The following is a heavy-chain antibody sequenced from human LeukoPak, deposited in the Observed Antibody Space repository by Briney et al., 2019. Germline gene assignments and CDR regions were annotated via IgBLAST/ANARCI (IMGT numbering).Heavy chain of an antibody. J-gene: IGHJ4*02. D-gene: IGHD5-18*01. CDR3: AKDDTAMALGYFDY. CDR2: ISWNSGSI. V-gene: IGHV3-9*01. Sequence: GGSLRLSCAASGFTFDDYAMHWVRQAPGKGLEWVSGISWNSGSIGYADSVKGRFTISRDNAKNSLYLQMNSLRAEDTALYYCAKDDTAMALGYFDYWGQGTLDTVSP. CDR1: GFTFDDYA.